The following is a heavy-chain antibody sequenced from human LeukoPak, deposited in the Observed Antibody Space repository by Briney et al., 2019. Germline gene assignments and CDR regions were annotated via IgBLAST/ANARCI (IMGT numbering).Heavy chain of an antibody. CDR3: ARVRFYYVSSRYGFLHY. V-gene: IGHV3-48*02. J-gene: IGHJ4*02. CDR2: ISGSSSTI. D-gene: IGHD3-22*01. CDR1: GFIFSSYP. Sequence: PGGSLRLSCAASGFIFSSYPMNWVRQAPGKGLEWVSYISGSSSTIYNADSVKGRFTISRDNAKNTLYLQMNSLRDEDTAVYYCARVRFYYVSSRYGFLHYWGQGALVTVSS.